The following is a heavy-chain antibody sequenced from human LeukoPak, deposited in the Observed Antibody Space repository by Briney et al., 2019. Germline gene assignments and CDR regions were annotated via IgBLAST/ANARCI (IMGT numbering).Heavy chain of an antibody. J-gene: IGHJ6*03. V-gene: IGHV1-18*01. Sequence: ASVKVSCKASGYTFTSYGISWVRQAPGQGLEWMGWISAYNGNTNYAQKLQGRVTMTTDTSTSTAYMELRSLRSDDTAVYYCARAGYDFWSGWGHYYYYMDVWGKGTTVTVSS. D-gene: IGHD3-3*01. CDR3: ARAGYDFWSGWGHYYYYMDV. CDR2: ISAYNGNT. CDR1: GYTFTSYG.